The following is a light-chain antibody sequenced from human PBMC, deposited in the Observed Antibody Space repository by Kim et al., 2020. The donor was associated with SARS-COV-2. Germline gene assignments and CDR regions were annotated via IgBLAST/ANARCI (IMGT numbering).Light chain of an antibody. Sequence: QSALTQPASVSGSPGQSITISCTGTTSDVGSYNLVSWYQQHPGKAPKLMIYEVNKRPSGVSNRFSGSKSGNTASLTVSGLQAEDEADYYCCSYTGSVIIFGGGTQLTVL. V-gene: IGLV2-23*02. CDR2: EVN. J-gene: IGLJ2*01. CDR3: CSYTGSVII. CDR1: TSDVGSYNL.